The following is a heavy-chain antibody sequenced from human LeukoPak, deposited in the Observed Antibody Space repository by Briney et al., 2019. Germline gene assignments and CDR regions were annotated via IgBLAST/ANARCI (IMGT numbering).Heavy chain of an antibody. V-gene: IGHV3-53*01. J-gene: IGHJ4*02. CDR1: GFSVNDNY. D-gene: IGHD4-17*01. Sequence: GGSLRLSCAVSGFSVNDNYMSWVRQAPGKGLQWVSVMFPDGRTYYADSVKGRLTISRDLARNTLLLQMHSLRADDTAVHYCARTNPVYGDYDYWGQGTLVTVSS. CDR3: ARTNPVYGDYDY. CDR2: MFPDGRT.